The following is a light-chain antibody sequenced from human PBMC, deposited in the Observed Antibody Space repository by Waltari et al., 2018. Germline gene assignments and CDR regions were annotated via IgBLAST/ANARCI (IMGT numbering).Light chain of an antibody. V-gene: IGLV2-14*01. CDR1: SSDVGGYNF. CDR2: DVS. CDR3: SSYTSSSTLVV. Sequence: SALTQPASVSGSPGQSITISCPGTSSDVGGYNFVSWYQQHPGKAPKLIIYDVSNRPSGVSNRFSGSKSGNTASLTISGLQAEDEADYYCSSYTSSSTLVVFGGGTKLTVL. J-gene: IGLJ2*01.